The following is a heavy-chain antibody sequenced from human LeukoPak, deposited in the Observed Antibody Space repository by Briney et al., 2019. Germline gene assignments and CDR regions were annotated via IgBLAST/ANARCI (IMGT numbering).Heavy chain of an antibody. CDR1: GGSISSSSYH. CDR2: VYYSGST. D-gene: IGHD2-2*01. V-gene: IGHV4-39*01. CDR3: ARRGYCSSTSCYEYWFDP. J-gene: IGHJ5*02. Sequence: TSETLSLTCTVSGGSISSSSYHWAWIRQPPGKRLEWIGSVYYSGSTYYNPSLKSRLTISVDTSKNQFSLKLSSVTATDTAVYYCARRGYCSSTSCYEYWFDPWGQGTLVTVSS.